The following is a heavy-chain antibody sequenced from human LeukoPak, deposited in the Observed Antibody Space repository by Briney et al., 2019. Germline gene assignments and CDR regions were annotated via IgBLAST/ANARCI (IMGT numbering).Heavy chain of an antibody. J-gene: IGHJ4*02. Sequence: SETLSLTCTVSGGSISSYYWSWVRQPAGKGLEWIGLIYSRGNTNYNPSLKSRVTMSVDTSKNQFSLKLSSVTAADTAVYYCARTPIYYYDNSGYYNWGQGTLVTVSS. D-gene: IGHD3-22*01. V-gene: IGHV4-4*07. CDR3: ARTPIYYYDNSGYYN. CDR1: GGSISSYY. CDR2: IYSRGNT.